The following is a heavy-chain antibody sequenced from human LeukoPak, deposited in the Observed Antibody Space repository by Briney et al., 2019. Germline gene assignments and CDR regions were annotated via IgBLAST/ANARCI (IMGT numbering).Heavy chain of an antibody. D-gene: IGHD5-24*01. Sequence: ASVKVSCTASGYTFTGYYMHWVRQAPGQGLEWMGWINPNSRGTKNAQKFQGRVAITWDTSITTAYMDLSRLTSDDTAVYYCARDRYGDGFAHLDYWGQGALVTVSS. J-gene: IGHJ4*02. V-gene: IGHV1-2*02. CDR2: INPNSRGT. CDR3: ARDRYGDGFAHLDY. CDR1: GYTFTGYY.